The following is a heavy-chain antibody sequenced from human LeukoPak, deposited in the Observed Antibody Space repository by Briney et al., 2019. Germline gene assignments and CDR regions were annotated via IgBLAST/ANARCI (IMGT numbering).Heavy chain of an antibody. D-gene: IGHD3-3*01. J-gene: IGHJ4*02. CDR2: ISYDGSNK. V-gene: IGHV3-30*19. CDR1: GFAFNTYA. Sequence: GRSLRLSCAASGFAFNTYAMHWVRQAPGKGLEWVAVISYDGSNKYYADSVKGRFTISRDNSKNTLYLQMNSLRTEDTAVYYCTRDVLRFLGWTFDYWGQGTLVTVSS. CDR3: TRDVLRFLGWTFDY.